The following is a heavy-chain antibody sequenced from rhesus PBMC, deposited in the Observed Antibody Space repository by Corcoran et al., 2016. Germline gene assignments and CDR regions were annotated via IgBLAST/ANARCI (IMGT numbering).Heavy chain of an antibody. V-gene: IGHV4-169*01. D-gene: IGHD2-2*01. CDR3: ARGTTSFAS. CDR1: GGSISSNY. CDR2: IYGRGRTT. J-gene: IGHJ4*01. Sequence: QLQLQESGPGLVKPSETLTVTCAVSGGSISSNYWSWIREPPEKGIECIGRIYGRGRTTNYTHSLKSRVTLSLDTSKTQLSLKLSSVTAAGTAVYYCARGTTSFASWGQGVLVTVSS.